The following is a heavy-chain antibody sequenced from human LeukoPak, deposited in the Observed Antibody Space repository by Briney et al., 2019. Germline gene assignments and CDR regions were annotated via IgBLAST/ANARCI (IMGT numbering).Heavy chain of an antibody. Sequence: AGGSLRLSCAASGFTYSSYAMIWVPPAPGKGLEWVSALSGSGGSTYYADPVKGRFTISRDNSKNTLYLQMNSLRAEDTAVYYCAREIIQIVPAAMAHDWFDPWGEGTLVTVSS. CDR1: GFTYSSYA. V-gene: IGHV3-23*01. CDR2: LSGSGGST. D-gene: IGHD2-2*01. J-gene: IGHJ5*02. CDR3: AREIIQIVPAAMAHDWFDP.